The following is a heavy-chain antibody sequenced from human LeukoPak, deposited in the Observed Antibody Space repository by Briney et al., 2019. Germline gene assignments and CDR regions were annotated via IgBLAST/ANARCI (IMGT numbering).Heavy chain of an antibody. CDR2: IYPGDSDT. J-gene: IGHJ3*02. D-gene: IGHD3-3*01. CDR1: GYSFTSYW. Sequence: GESLKISCKGSGYSFTSYWIGWVRQMPGKGLEWMGIIYPGDSDTRYSPSFQGQVTISADKSISTAYLQWSSLKASDTAMYYCARALALEWLLYGAFDIWGQGTMVTVSS. CDR3: ARALALEWLLYGAFDI. V-gene: IGHV5-51*01.